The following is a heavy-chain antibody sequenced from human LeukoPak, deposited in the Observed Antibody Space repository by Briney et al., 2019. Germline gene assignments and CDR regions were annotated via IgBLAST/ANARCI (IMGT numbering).Heavy chain of an antibody. CDR3: AREVLPLIAAAGTGIDP. D-gene: IGHD6-13*01. Sequence: TTSQTLSLTSTVSGGSISSGSYYWSWIRQPAGKGLERIGRIYTSGSTNYNPSLKSRVTISVDTSKNQFSLKLSSVTAADTAVYYCAREVLPLIAAAGTGIDPWGQGTLVTVSS. CDR1: GGSISSGSYY. CDR2: IYTSGST. V-gene: IGHV4-61*02. J-gene: IGHJ5*02.